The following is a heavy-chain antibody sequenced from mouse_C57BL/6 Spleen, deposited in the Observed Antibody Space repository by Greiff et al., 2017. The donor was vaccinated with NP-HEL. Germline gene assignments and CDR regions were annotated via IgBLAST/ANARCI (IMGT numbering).Heavy chain of an antibody. V-gene: IGHV1-80*01. Sequence: VQLQQSGAELVKPGASVKISCKASGYAFSSYWMNWVKQRPGKGLEWIGQIYPGDGDTNYNGKFKGKATLTADKSSSTAYMQLSSLTSEDSAVYFCARYGYYGSNFDYWGQGTTLTVSS. D-gene: IGHD1-1*01. CDR3: ARYGYYGSNFDY. CDR2: IYPGDGDT. CDR1: GYAFSSYW. J-gene: IGHJ2*01.